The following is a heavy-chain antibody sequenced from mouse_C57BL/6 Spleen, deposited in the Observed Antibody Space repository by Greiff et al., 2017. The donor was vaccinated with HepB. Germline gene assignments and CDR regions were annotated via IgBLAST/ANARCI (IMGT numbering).Heavy chain of an antibody. D-gene: IGHD3-2*02. J-gene: IGHJ2*01. Sequence: EVQLQQSGPVLMKPGASVKMSCKASGYTFTDYYMNWVKQSHGKSLEWIGVINPYNGGTSYNQKFKGKATLTVDKSSSTAYMELNSLTSEDSAVYYCARRLRDYFDYWGQGTTLTVSS. V-gene: IGHV1-19*01. CDR3: ARRLRDYFDY. CDR1: GYTFTDYY. CDR2: INPYNGGT.